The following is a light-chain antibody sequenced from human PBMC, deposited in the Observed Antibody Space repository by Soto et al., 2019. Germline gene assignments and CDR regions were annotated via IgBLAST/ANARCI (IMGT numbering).Light chain of an antibody. CDR2: GAS. J-gene: IGKJ2*01. V-gene: IGKV3-20*01. Sequence: EIVLTQSPGTLSLSPGERATLSYRASQSVRRNYLAWHQQKPGQAPRLLIYGASSRATGIPDRFSGSASGTDFTLTISRLEPEDFAVYYCQQYGSSPGTFGQGTKLEIK. CDR3: QQYGSSPGT. CDR1: QSVRRNY.